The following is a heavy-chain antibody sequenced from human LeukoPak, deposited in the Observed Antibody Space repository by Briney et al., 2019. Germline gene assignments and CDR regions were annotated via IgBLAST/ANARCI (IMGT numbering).Heavy chain of an antibody. Sequence: GGSLRLSCAASGFTFSRSAMTWVRQTPGKGLDWVSSISSSGNTYYADSVKGRFTISRDNSKNMLYLQMNSLRAEDTAVYYCAKGRISEDGLDFWGQGTLVTVSS. CDR1: GFTFSRSA. CDR2: ISSSGNT. D-gene: IGHD6-13*01. J-gene: IGHJ4*02. V-gene: IGHV3-23*01. CDR3: AKGRISEDGLDF.